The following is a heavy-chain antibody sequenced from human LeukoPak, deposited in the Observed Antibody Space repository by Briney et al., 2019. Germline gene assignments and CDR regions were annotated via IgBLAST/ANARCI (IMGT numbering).Heavy chain of an antibody. CDR3: ARGSIAVAGDYFDY. V-gene: IGHV1-2*02. J-gene: IGHJ4*02. CDR1: GYTFTSYY. Sequence: ASVKVSCKASGYTFTSYYMHWVRQAPGQGLEWMGWINPNSGGTNYAQKFQGRVTMTRDTSISTAYMELSRLRSDDTAVYYCARGSIAVAGDYFDYWGQGTLVTVSS. D-gene: IGHD6-19*01. CDR2: INPNSGGT.